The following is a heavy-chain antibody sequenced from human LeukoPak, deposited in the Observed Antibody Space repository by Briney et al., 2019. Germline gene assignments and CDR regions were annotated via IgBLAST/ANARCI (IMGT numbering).Heavy chain of an antibody. CDR2: FNPSENST. Sequence: GASVKVSCKASGYTFISYYMHWVRQAPGQGLEWMGTFNPSENSTSYAQKFQGRVTLTRDTSTSTVYMELSSLRSDDTAVYYCATSAFDYWGQGTLVTVPS. CDR1: GYTFISYY. J-gene: IGHJ4*02. V-gene: IGHV1-46*01. CDR3: ATSAFDY.